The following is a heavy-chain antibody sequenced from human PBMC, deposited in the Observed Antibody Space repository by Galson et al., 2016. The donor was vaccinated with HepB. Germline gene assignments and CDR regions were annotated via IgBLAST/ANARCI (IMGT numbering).Heavy chain of an antibody. J-gene: IGHJ2*01. CDR2: IKKDGSEI. V-gene: IGHV3-7*04. CDR3: TREFDL. CDR1: GFSLGNYW. Sequence: SLRLSCAASGFSLGNYWMNWARQAPGKGLEWLASIKKDGSEINYVDSVKGRFTISRDNAKNSLFLQMNTLRVEDTAVYYCTREFDLWGRGTQVTVSS.